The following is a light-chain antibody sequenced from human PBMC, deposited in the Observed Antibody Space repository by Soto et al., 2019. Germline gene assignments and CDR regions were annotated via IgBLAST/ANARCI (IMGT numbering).Light chain of an antibody. J-gene: IGLJ1*01. CDR2: YVS. CDR3: NSYTTGNNRQIV. Sequence: QSVLNHPASVSGSPGQSITISCSGTSSEVVGYNYVSWYQHHPGKAPKLMIFYVSNRPSGVSNRFSGSKSGNTASLTISGLQPEDEADYYCNSYTTGNNRQIVFGTGTK. V-gene: IGLV2-14*03. CDR1: SSEVVGYNY.